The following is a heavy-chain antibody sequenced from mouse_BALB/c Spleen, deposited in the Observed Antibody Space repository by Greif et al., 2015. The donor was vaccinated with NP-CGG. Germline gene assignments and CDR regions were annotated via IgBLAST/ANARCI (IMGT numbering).Heavy chain of an antibody. J-gene: IGHJ3*01. CDR2: INPSTGYT. Sequence: VKLMESGAELAKPGASVKMSCKASGYTFTSYWMHWVKQRPGQGLEWIGYINPSTGYTEYNQKFKDKATLTADKSSSTAYMRLSSLTSEDSAVYYCAKQYGNTAWFAYWGQGTLVTVSA. D-gene: IGHD2-10*02. V-gene: IGHV1-7*01. CDR1: GYTFTSYW. CDR3: AKQYGNTAWFAY.